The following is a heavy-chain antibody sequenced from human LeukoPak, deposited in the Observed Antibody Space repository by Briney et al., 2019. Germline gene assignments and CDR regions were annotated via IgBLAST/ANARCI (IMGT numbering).Heavy chain of an antibody. CDR2: IYYSGST. Sequence: PSETLSLTCTVSGGSISSSSYYWGWIRQPPGKGLEWIGSIYYSGSTYYNPSLKSRVTISVDTSKNQSSLKLSSVTAADTAVYYCASPSSGWQTVDYWGQGTLVTVSS. CDR3: ASPSSGWQTVDY. CDR1: GGSISSSSYY. J-gene: IGHJ4*02. D-gene: IGHD6-19*01. V-gene: IGHV4-39*07.